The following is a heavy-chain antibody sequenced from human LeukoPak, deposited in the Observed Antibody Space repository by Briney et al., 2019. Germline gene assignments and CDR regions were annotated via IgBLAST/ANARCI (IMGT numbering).Heavy chain of an antibody. D-gene: IGHD5-18*01. CDR2: MNPNSGNT. Sequence: GASVKVSCKASGYTFTSYDINWVRQATGQGLEWMGWMNPNSGNTGYAQKFQGRVTITRNTSISTAYMELSSLRSEDTAVYYCARHGYSYGYGYYYYMDVWGKGTTVTVSS. V-gene: IGHV1-8*03. CDR1: GYTFTSYD. J-gene: IGHJ6*03. CDR3: ARHGYSYGYGYYYYMDV.